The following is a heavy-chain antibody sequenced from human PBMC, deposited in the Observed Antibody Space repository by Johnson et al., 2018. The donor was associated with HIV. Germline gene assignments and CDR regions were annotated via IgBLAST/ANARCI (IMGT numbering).Heavy chain of an antibody. D-gene: IGHD2-15*01. CDR3: ARDRKWVGARSGDAFDI. V-gene: IGHV3-23*04. CDR1: RFTFSTYA. CDR2: ISGSGGST. J-gene: IGHJ3*02. Sequence: VQLVESGGGLVQPGGSLRLSCAASRFTFSTYAMGWVRQSPGKGLEWVSGISGSGGSTYYADSVKGRFTISRDNSKNTLYLQMNSLRAEDTAVFYCARDRKWVGARSGDAFDIWGQGTMVTVSS.